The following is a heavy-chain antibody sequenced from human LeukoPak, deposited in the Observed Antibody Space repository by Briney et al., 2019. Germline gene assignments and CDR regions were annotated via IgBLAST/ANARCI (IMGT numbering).Heavy chain of an antibody. V-gene: IGHV4-34*01. CDR2: INHSGST. Sequence: PSETLSLTCAVYGGSFSGYYWSWIRQPPGKGLEWIGEINHSGSTNYNPSLKSRVTISVDTSKNQFSLKLSSVTAADTAVYYCARGPQLAPFDYWGQGTLVTVSS. CDR3: ARGPQLAPFDY. D-gene: IGHD6-13*01. J-gene: IGHJ4*02. CDR1: GGSFSGYY.